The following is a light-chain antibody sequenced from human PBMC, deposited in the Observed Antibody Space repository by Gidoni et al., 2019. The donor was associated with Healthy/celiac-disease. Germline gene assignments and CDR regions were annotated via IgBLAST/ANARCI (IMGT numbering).Light chain of an antibody. V-gene: IGKV1-39*01. CDR2: AAS. J-gene: IGKJ4*01. CDR3: QQSYSTPQLT. CDR1: QSISSY. Sequence: DIQMTQSPSSLSASVGDRVTITCRASQSISSYLNWYQQKPGKAPKPLIYAASSLQSGVTSRFSGSGSGTDFTLTISSLQPEDFATYYCQQSYSTPQLTFGGGTKVEIK.